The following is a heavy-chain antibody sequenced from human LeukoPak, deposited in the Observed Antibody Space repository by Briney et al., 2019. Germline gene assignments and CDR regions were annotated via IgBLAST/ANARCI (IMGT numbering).Heavy chain of an antibody. CDR2: ISTSSSYI. CDR1: GFTFSSYA. D-gene: IGHD1-26*01. V-gene: IGHV3-21*01. J-gene: IGHJ3*02. Sequence: GGSLRLSCAASGFTFSSYAMSWVRQAPGKGLEWVSSISTSSSYIYYADSLKGRFTISRDNARNSLYLQMNSLRAEDTAVYYCARCWGSGNYLFHAFDIWGQGTVVTVSS. CDR3: ARCWGSGNYLFHAFDI.